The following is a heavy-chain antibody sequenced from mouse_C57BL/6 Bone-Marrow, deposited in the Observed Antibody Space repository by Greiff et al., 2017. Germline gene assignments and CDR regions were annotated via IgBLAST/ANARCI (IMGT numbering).Heavy chain of an antibody. CDR3: ARQRGGRGAMDY. V-gene: IGHV5-15*01. D-gene: IGHD3-3*01. J-gene: IGHJ4*01. Sequence: DVKLVESGGGLVQPGGSLKLSCAASGFTFSDYGMAWVRQAPRKGPEWVAFISNLAYSIYYADTVTGRFTISRENAKNTLYLEMSSLRSEDTAMYYCARQRGGRGAMDYWGQGTSVTVSS. CDR1: GFTFSDYG. CDR2: ISNLAYSI.